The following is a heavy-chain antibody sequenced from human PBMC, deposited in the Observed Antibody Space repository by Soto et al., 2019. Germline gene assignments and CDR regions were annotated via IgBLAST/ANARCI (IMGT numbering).Heavy chain of an antibody. Sequence: ASVKVSCKASGYTFTSYCMHWVRQAPGQGLEWMGIINPSGGSTSYAQKFQGRVTMTRDTSTSTVYMELSSLRSEDTAVYYCARDLYSSGWYPPAVDYWGQGTLVTVSS. D-gene: IGHD6-19*01. CDR2: INPSGGST. CDR3: ARDLYSSGWYPPAVDY. J-gene: IGHJ4*02. V-gene: IGHV1-46*01. CDR1: GYTFTSYC.